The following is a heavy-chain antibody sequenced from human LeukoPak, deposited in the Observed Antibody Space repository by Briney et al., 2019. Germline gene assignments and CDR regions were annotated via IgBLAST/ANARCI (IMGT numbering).Heavy chain of an antibody. CDR3: ASYGSGSYVSDWFDP. V-gene: IGHV4-59*04. J-gene: IGHJ5*02. CDR2: IYHSGIT. D-gene: IGHD3-10*01. CDR1: GGSISSYY. Sequence: SETLSLTCTVSGGSISSYYWSWIRQPPGKGLECIGIIYHSGITYYNPSLKSRVTVSVDTSRNQFSLKLSSVTAADSAVYYCASYGSGSYVSDWFDPWGQGTLVTVSS.